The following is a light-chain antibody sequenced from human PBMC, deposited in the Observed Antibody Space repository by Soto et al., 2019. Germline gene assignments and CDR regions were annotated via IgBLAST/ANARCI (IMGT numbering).Light chain of an antibody. Sequence: DIQMTQSPSSLSASVGDRVTITCRASQSISSYLNWYQQKPGKAPKLLIYAASSLQSGVPSRFSSSGSGTDFTLTISSLQHEDFSTYYCQQSYSTRGFTFGPGTKVEIK. CDR1: QSISSY. CDR3: QQSYSTRGFT. CDR2: AAS. V-gene: IGKV1-39*01. J-gene: IGKJ3*01.